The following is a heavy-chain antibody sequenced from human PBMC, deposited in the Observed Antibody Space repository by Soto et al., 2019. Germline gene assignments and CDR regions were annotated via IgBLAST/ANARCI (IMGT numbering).Heavy chain of an antibody. D-gene: IGHD2-15*01. CDR1: GFTFSSYA. CDR3: EKSRRGGKGGDAFDI. J-gene: IGHJ3*02. Sequence: GGSLRLSCAASGFTFSSYAMSWVRQAPGKGLEWVSAISGSGGSTYYADSVKDRFTISRDNSKNTLYLQMNSLRAEDTAVYYCEKSRRGGKGGDAFDIWGQGTMVTVSS. CDR2: ISGSGGST. V-gene: IGHV3-23*01.